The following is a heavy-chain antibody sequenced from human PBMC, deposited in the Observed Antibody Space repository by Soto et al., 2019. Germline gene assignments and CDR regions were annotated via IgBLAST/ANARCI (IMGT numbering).Heavy chain of an antibody. V-gene: IGHV3-74*01. CDR1: GFTFSSYW. J-gene: IGHJ3*02. CDR2: INSDGSST. Sequence: ELQLVESGGGLVQPGGSLRLSCAASGFTFSSYWMHWVRQAPCKGLVWVSRINSDGSSTSYADYVKGRFTISRDNAKNTLYMQMNSLRAEDTAVYYCARRLTWGNAFDIWGQGTMVTVYS. D-gene: IGHD1-26*01. CDR3: ARRLTWGNAFDI.